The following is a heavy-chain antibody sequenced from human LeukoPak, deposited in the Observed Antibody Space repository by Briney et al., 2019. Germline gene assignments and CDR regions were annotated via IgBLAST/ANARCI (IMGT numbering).Heavy chain of an antibody. CDR1: GFTFSTYW. J-gene: IGHJ4*02. D-gene: IGHD3-3*01. CDR3: ARSAYYDFWSGYSPDY. V-gene: IGHV3-7*01. CDR2: IKQDGSEK. Sequence: PGGSLRLSCAASGFTFSTYWMSWVRQAPGKGLEWVANIKQDGSEKYYVDSVKGRFTISRDNAKNSLYLQMNSLRAEDTAVYYCARSAYYDFWSGYSPDYWGQGTLVTVSS.